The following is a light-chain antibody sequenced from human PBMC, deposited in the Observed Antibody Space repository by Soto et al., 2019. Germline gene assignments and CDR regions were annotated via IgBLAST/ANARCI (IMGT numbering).Light chain of an antibody. J-gene: IGKJ1*01. Sequence: DIQMTQSPSTLSASVGDRVTITCRASQSISSWLAWYQQKPGKAPKLLIYDASSLESGVPSRFSGSGSGTEFTLTISSLRPDDFATYYCQHYNGYRWTFGQGTKVDIK. CDR2: DAS. CDR3: QHYNGYRWT. V-gene: IGKV1-5*01. CDR1: QSISSW.